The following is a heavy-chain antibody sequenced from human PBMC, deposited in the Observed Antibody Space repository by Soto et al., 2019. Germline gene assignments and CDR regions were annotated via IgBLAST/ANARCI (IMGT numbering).Heavy chain of an antibody. CDR1: GGSFSGYY. CDR2: INHSGST. J-gene: IGHJ4*02. Sequence: QVQLQQWGAGLLKPSETLSLTCAVYGGSFSGYYWSWIRQPPGKGLEWIWEINHSGSTNYNPSLKSRVTISVDTSKNQFSLKLSSVTAADTAVYYCARDGLLQWHYWGQGTLVTVSS. V-gene: IGHV4-34*01. CDR3: ARDGLLQWHY. D-gene: IGHD2-21*01.